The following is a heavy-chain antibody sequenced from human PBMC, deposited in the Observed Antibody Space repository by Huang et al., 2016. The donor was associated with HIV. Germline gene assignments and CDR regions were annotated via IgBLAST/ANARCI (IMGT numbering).Heavy chain of an antibody. CDR1: GGSFTGNY. V-gene: IGHV4-34*02. Sequence: QMQLQQRGAGLLKPSETLSLTCGVSGGSFTGNYLTWIRQAPGKGLEWIGDVNASGATNYNPSLKGRVTISLDKSNRELSLNLRSVTAADTAVYYCARQWTILEWLLGLDVWGQGTTVIVSS. D-gene: IGHD3-3*01. J-gene: IGHJ6*02. CDR3: ARQWTILEWLLGLDV. CDR2: VNASGAT.